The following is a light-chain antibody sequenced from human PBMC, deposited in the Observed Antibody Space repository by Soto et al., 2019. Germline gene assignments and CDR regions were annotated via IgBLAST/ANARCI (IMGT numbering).Light chain of an antibody. J-gene: IGKJ5*01. Sequence: EIVLTQSPGTLSLSPGERATLSCRASQSVSSSYLAWYQQKPGQAPRLLIYDASSRATGIPDRFSGSGSGTDFTLTIXXLEPEDFAXXXCXXYGXXPSITFGQGTRLEIK. V-gene: IGKV3-20*01. CDR3: XXYGXXPSIT. CDR1: QSVSSSY. CDR2: DAS.